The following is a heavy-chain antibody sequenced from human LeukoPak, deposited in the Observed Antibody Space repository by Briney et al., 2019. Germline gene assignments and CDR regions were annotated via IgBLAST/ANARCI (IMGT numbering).Heavy chain of an antibody. V-gene: IGHV1-69*04. Sequence: PRASVKVSCKASGGTFSSYAISWVRQAPGQGLEWMGRIIPILGIANYAQKFQGRVTITADKSTSTAYMELSSLRSEDTAVYYCARGAQRGYSSSWPLLVDYWGQGTLVTVSS. CDR3: ARGAQRGYSSSWPLLVDY. J-gene: IGHJ4*02. CDR2: IIPILGIA. CDR1: GGTFSSYA. D-gene: IGHD6-13*01.